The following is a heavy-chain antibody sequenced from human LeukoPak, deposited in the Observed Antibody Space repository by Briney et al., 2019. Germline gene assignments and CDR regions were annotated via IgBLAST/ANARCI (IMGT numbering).Heavy chain of an antibody. CDR1: GYTFTSYG. J-gene: IGHJ5*02. CDR3: ARRLIAAAGYNWFDP. CDR2: ISAYNGNT. V-gene: IGHV1-18*01. Sequence: ASVKVSCKASGYTFTSYGISWVRQAPGQGLEWMGWISAYNGNTNYAQKLQGRVTMTTDTSTSTAYMELSSLRSEDTAVYYCARRLIAAAGYNWFDPWGQGTLVTVSS. D-gene: IGHD6-13*01.